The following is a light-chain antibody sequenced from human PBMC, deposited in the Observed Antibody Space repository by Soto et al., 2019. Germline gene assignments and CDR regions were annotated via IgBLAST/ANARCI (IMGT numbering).Light chain of an antibody. CDR3: QVWDSNSDLYV. CDR1: NIRRKS. V-gene: IGLV3-21*02. Sequence: SYELTQPPSVSVAPGQTATIPCGGSNIRRKSVHWYQQKPGQAPVLVVYDSSDRSSGIPERFSGSNSGDTAALTISRVEAGDEADYYCQVWDSNSDLYVFGTGTKVTVL. J-gene: IGLJ1*01. CDR2: DSS.